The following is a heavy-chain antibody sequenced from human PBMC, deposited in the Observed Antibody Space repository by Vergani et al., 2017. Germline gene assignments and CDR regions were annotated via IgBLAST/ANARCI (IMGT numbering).Heavy chain of an antibody. D-gene: IGHD6-19*01. Sequence: EVQLVESGGGLVQPGGSLRLSCAASGFTFSSYSMNWVRQAPGKGLEWVSYISSSSSTIYYADSVKGRFTISRENAKNSLYLQMNSLRAEDTAVYYCAKCIAVAENSGMDVWGQGTTVTVSS. CDR1: GFTFSSYS. V-gene: IGHV3-48*01. CDR2: ISSSSSTI. CDR3: AKCIAVAENSGMDV. J-gene: IGHJ6*02.